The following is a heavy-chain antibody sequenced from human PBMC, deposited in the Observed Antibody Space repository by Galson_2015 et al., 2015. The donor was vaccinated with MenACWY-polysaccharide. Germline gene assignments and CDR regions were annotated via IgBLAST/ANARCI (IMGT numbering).Heavy chain of an antibody. CDR2: ISGGGATT. CDR1: GFTFSGYA. Sequence: SLRLSCAASGFTFSGYAMTWHRQAPGKGLDWVSSISGGGATTNYADSVKGRFTISRDNSKNTLYLQMNSLRAEDTSIYYCAKSNSGYSNTRHWDYWGQGTLVTVSS. J-gene: IGHJ4*02. D-gene: IGHD6-13*01. CDR3: AKSNSGYSNTRHWDY. V-gene: IGHV3-23*01.